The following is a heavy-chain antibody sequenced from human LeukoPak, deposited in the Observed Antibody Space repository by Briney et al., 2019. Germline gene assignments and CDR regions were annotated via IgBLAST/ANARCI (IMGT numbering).Heavy chain of an antibody. CDR2: IWYDGSNE. J-gene: IGHJ5*02. CDR1: GSTFNSSG. CDR3: TRGRHGYNFSP. Sequence: GGSLRLSCAASGSTFNSSGMYWVSQAPGKGLEWVALIWYDGSNEYYADSVKGRFTISRDNSKNTLYLQMNSLRAEDTAVYYCTRGRHGYNFSPWGHRTLVAVSS. V-gene: IGHV3-33*01. D-gene: IGHD5-24*01.